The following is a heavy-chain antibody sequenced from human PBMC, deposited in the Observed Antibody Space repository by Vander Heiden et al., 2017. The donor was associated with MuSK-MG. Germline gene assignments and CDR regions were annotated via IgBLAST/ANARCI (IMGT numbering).Heavy chain of an antibody. CDR1: GFPFSSSA. J-gene: IGHJ4*02. V-gene: IGHV3-23*01. CDR3: AKVTYYYDSSGYYPFDY. CDR2: ISGSGGGT. D-gene: IGHD3-22*01. Sequence: EVQLLESGGGLVQPGRSLRLSCPASGFPFSSSAMSRVRQAQGKGLEWVSAISGSGGGTYYADSVKGRFTISRDNSKNTLYLQMNSLRAEDTAVYYCAKVTYYYDSSGYYPFDYWGQGTLVTVSS.